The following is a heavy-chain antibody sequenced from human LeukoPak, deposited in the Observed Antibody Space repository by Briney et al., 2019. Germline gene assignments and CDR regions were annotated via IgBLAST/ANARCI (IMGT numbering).Heavy chain of an antibody. V-gene: IGHV4-4*07. CDR2: IYSSGST. CDR1: GGSISRYY. CDR3: ARLPNVLYSHGDY. Sequence: KSSETLSLTCTVSGGSISRYYWSWIRQPAGKGLEWIGLIYSSGSTNYNPSLKSRVTMSVDTSKNQFSLKLSSVTAADTAVYYCARLPNVLYSHGDYWGQGTLVTVSS. D-gene: IGHD5-18*01. J-gene: IGHJ4*02.